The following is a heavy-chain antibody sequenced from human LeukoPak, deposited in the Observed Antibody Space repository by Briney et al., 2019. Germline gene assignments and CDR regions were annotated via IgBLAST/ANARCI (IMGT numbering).Heavy chain of an antibody. CDR1: GGSFSGYY. Sequence: SETLPLTCAAYGGSFSGYYWSWIRQPPGKGLEWIGEINHSGSTNYNPSLKSRVTISVDTSKNQFSLKLSSVTAADTAVYYCARGSPRYSSGWYNYFDYWGQGTLVTVSS. J-gene: IGHJ4*02. CDR2: INHSGST. CDR3: ARGSPRYSSGWYNYFDY. V-gene: IGHV4-34*01. D-gene: IGHD6-19*01.